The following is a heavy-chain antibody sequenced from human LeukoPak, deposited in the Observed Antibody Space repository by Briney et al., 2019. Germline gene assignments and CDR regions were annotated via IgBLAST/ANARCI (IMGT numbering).Heavy chain of an antibody. CDR1: GFTFSSYW. CDR3: ARAYYYGSGRGENYFDY. Sequence: GGSLRLSCAASGFTFSSYWMSWVRQAPGKGLEWVAYIKQDGSEKYYVDSVKGRFTISRDNAKNSLYLQMNSLRAEDTAVYYCARAYYYGSGRGENYFDYWGQGTLVTVSS. V-gene: IGHV3-7*01. CDR2: IKQDGSEK. J-gene: IGHJ4*02. D-gene: IGHD3-10*01.